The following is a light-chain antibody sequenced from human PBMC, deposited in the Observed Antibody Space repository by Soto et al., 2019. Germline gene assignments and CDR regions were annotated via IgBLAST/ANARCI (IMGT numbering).Light chain of an antibody. Sequence: QSVLTQPPSGSGAPGQRVTISCTGSSSNIGAGYDVHWYQQLPGTAPKLLIYGNSNRPSGVPDRFSGSKSGTSASLAITGLQAEDEADYYCQSYDSSLRGRVFGGGTKLTVL. J-gene: IGLJ3*02. CDR1: SSNIGAGYD. CDR3: QSYDSSLRGRV. V-gene: IGLV1-40*01. CDR2: GNS.